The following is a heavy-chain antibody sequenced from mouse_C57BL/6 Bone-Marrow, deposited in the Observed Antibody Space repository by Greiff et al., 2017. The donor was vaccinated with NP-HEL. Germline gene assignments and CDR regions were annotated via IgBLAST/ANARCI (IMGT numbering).Heavy chain of an antibody. D-gene: IGHD2-1*01. Sequence: EVKLQESGAELVRPGASVKLSCTASGFNIKDDYMHWVKQRPEQGLEWIGWIDPENGDTEYASKFQGKATITADTSSNTAYLQLSSLTSEDTAVYYCTLYGISFAYWGQGTLVTVSA. CDR2: IDPENGDT. V-gene: IGHV14-4*01. CDR3: TLYGISFAY. J-gene: IGHJ3*01. CDR1: GFNIKDDY.